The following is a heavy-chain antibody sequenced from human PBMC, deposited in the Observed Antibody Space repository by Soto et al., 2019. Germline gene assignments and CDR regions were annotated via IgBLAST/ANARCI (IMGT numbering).Heavy chain of an antibody. D-gene: IGHD6-19*01. V-gene: IGHV1-46*01. CDR2: INPSGGST. CDR1: GYTFTSYY. CDR3: ATWPPYSSGWYDAFDI. Sequence: GASVKVSCKASGYTFTSYYTHWVRQAPGQGLEWMGIINPSGGSTSYAQKFQGRVTMTRDTSTSTVYMGLSSLRSEDTAVYYCATWPPYSSGWYDAFDIWGQGTMVTVSS. J-gene: IGHJ3*02.